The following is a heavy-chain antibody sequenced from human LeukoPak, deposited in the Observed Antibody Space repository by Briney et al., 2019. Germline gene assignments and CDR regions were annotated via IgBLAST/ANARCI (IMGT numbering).Heavy chain of an antibody. CDR1: GFTFSDYC. CDR2: ISGSGDNT. D-gene: IGHD1-26*01. J-gene: IGHJ4*02. CDR3: AKKSPYSGSYYLVDY. V-gene: IGHV3-23*01. Sequence: GGSLRLSCVASGFTFSDYCMSRVRQPPGKGLEWVSGISGSGDNTYYADSVKGRFTISRDNSKNTLYLQMNSLRAEDTAVYYCAKKSPYSGSYYLVDYWGQGTLVTVSS.